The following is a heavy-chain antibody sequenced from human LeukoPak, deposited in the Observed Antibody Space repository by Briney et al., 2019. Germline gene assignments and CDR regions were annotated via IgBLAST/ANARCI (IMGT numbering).Heavy chain of an antibody. D-gene: IGHD3-22*01. V-gene: IGHV4-38-2*02. J-gene: IGHJ3*02. CDR1: GYSISSGYY. CDR3: AGSPPPPGLVYNDSSGYPGPCFDI. CDR2: IFHRGSP. Sequence: PSETLSLTRTLSGYSISSGYYWGWFRQPPGKGLEGIGIIFHRGSPSYNPPPKSGATIPVDTSKNKFSLTLSSVTAPDPAVSYFAGSPPPPGLVYNDSSGYPGPCFDIWGQGTMVTVSS.